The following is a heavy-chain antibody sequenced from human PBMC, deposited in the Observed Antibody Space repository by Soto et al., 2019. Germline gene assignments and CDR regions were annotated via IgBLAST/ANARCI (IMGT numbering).Heavy chain of an antibody. V-gene: IGHV3-30*18. D-gene: IGHD2-15*01. J-gene: IGHJ5*02. CDR1: GFTFSSYG. Sequence: PGGSLRLSCAASGFTFSSYGMHWVRQAPGKGLEWVAVISYDGSNKYYADSVKGRFTISRDNSKNTLYLQMNSLRAEDTAVYYCAKSVVAAWFDPWGQGTLVTVSS. CDR3: AKSVVAAWFDP. CDR2: ISYDGSNK.